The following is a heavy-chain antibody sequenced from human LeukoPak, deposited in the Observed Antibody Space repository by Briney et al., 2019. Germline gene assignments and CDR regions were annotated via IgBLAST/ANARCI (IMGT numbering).Heavy chain of an antibody. D-gene: IGHD3-22*01. V-gene: IGHV4-4*07. J-gene: IGHJ4*02. CDR3: ARGAYYYESAS. CDR1: GASISSYY. CDR2: TYTSGTI. Sequence: SETLSLTCTVSGASISSYYWSWIRQPAGKGLEWIGRTYTSGTINYNPSLKSRVTMLVDTSKNQLSLKLSSVTAADTAVYYCARGAYYYESASWGQGALVTVSS.